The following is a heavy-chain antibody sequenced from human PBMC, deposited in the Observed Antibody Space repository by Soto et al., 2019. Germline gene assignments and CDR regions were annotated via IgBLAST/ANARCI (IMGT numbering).Heavy chain of an antibody. V-gene: IGHV3-21*01. CDR3: ARHSADYYYYGMDV. Sequence: PGGSLRLSCAASGFTFSSYSMNWVHQAPGKWLEWVSSISSSSSYIYYADSVKGRFTISRDNAKNSLYLQMNSLRAEDTAVYYCARHSADYYYYGMDVWGQGTTVTVSS. CDR2: ISSSSSYI. D-gene: IGHD1-26*01. J-gene: IGHJ6*02. CDR1: GFTFSSYS.